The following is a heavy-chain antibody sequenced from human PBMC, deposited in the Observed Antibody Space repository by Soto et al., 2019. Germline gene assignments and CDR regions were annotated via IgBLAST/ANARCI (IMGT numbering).Heavy chain of an antibody. CDR3: ARVVLTITRGAFDA. J-gene: IGHJ3*01. CDR2: ISHSGTS. V-gene: IGHV4-4*02. D-gene: IGHD3-9*01. Sequence: QVQLQESGPGLVKPSGTLSLTCAVSGGSISSSHWWTWVRQSPGKGLEYIGEISHSGTSNSNPSLKSRVTVSVAKSKNHFSLTLTSVTAADTAVYYCARVVLTITRGAFDAWGQGTLVIVSS. CDR1: GGSISSSHW.